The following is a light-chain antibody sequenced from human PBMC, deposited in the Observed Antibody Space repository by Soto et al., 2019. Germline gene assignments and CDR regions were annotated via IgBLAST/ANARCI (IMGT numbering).Light chain of an antibody. CDR2: YDR. J-gene: IGLJ2*01. CDR3: EVWDSSGDHVGV. CDR1: NIGSQS. V-gene: IGLV3-21*01. Sequence: SYVLTQPPSVSVSPGKTATITCGGNNIGSQSVHWYQQKPGQAPVLVMFYDRVRPSGIPDRFSGSNSGNTATLTITRVEAGGEADYYCEVWDSSGDHVGVFGGGTKLTVL.